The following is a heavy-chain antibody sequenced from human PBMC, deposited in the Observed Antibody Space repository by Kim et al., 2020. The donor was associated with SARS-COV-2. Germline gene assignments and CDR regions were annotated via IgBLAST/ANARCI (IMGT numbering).Heavy chain of an antibody. CDR2: ISAGSSYI. CDR1: GFTFRIYD. V-gene: IGHV3-21*01. Sequence: GESLRLSCAASGFTFRIYDMHWVRQAPGKGLEWLSSISAGSSYIYHADSLKGRFAISRDNAKNSLYLQMDSLRAEDTAVYYCVRLGVATAGNLYYFDYWGQGTLVTVSS. D-gene: IGHD5-12*01. J-gene: IGHJ4*02. CDR3: VRLGVATAGNLYYFDY.